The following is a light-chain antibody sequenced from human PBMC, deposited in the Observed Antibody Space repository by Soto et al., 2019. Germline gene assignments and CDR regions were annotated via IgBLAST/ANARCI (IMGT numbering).Light chain of an antibody. CDR3: AAWDDSLNGLI. J-gene: IGLJ2*01. CDR2: FDD. CDR1: SSNIENNA. Sequence: QSVLTQPPSVSAAPRQRVTISCSGSSSNIENNAVNWYQQLPGKPPKLLVYFDDLLPSGVPDRFSGSKSGTSASLAISGLQSEDEADYYCAAWDDSLNGLIFGGGTKLTVL. V-gene: IGLV1-36*01.